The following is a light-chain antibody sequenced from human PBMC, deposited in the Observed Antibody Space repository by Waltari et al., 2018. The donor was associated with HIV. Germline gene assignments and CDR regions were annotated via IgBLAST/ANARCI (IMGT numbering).Light chain of an antibody. CDR1: RSNIGSNY. Sequence: QSVLTQPPSASGTPGQSVSISCSGSRSNIGSNYVYWYQHLPGTTPKVVIDLSDQRPSGVPDRCSGSNSGTSASLAISGLRSEDEAHYYCASWDDNLSGWVFGGGTKLTVL. CDR3: ASWDDNLSGWV. CDR2: LSD. J-gene: IGLJ3*02. V-gene: IGLV1-47*01.